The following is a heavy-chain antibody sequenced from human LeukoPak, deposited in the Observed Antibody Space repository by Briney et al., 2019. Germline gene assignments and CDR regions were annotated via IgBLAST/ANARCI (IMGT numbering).Heavy chain of an antibody. V-gene: IGHV3-20*01. D-gene: IGHD3-9*01. CDR1: GFTFDDYG. CDR3: ARVRDILTGYSTYYFDY. Sequence: GGSLRLSCAASGFTFDDYGMSWVRQAPGKGLEWVSGINWNGGSTGYADSVKGRFTISRDNAKNSLYLQMNSLRAEDKALYHCARVRDILTGYSTYYFDYWGQGTLVTVSS. CDR2: INWNGGST. J-gene: IGHJ4*02.